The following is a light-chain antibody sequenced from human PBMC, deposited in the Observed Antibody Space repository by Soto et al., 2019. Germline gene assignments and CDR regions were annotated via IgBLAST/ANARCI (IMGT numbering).Light chain of an antibody. Sequence: EIVLTQSPATLSLSPGERATLSCRASQSVRGYLAWYQQKPGQAPRLLIYDASNRATGIPARFSGGGSGTDFTLTISSLEPEDFAVYYCQQRSNWPTFGHGTKVDIK. CDR2: DAS. CDR3: QQRSNWPT. CDR1: QSVRGY. V-gene: IGKV3-11*01. J-gene: IGKJ3*01.